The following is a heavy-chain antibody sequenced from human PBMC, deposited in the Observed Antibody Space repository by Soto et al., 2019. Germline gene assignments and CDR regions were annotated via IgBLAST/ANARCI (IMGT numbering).Heavy chain of an antibody. Sequence: PGGSLRLSCAASGFTFDDYAMHWVRQAPGKGLEWVSVISWHSGSIGYADSVKGRFTISRDNAKNSLYLQMNSLRAENTALYYYAKGSYDRSSYLFEYWGQGTLLTVSS. CDR1: GFTFDDYA. D-gene: IGHD3-22*01. J-gene: IGHJ4*02. CDR3: AKGSYDRSSYLFEY. V-gene: IGHV3-9*01. CDR2: ISWHSGSI.